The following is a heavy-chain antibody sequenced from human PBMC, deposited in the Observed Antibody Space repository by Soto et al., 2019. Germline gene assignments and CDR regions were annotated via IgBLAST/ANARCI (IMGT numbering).Heavy chain of an antibody. J-gene: IGHJ6*02. CDR2: IYYSGST. CDR1: GGSISRYY. D-gene: IGHD5-12*01. Sequence: PSETLSLTCTVSGGSISRYYWSWIRQPPGKGLEWTGYIYYSGSTDYNPSLKSRVSLSVDTSKNQFSLNLSSVTAADTAVYYCARAGYNHYYGMDVWGQGTTVTVSS. V-gene: IGHV4-59*12. CDR3: ARAGYNHYYGMDV.